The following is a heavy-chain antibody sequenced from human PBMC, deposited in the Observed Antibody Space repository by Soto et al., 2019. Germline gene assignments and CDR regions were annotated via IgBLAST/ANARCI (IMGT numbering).Heavy chain of an antibody. CDR2: ISFDGSDQ. CDR3: AILGRGVTLVPRTH. J-gene: IGHJ4*02. CDR1: RFPFSRSG. D-gene: IGHD3-10*01. Sequence: QVQLVESGGGVVQPGRSLRLSCAGSRFPFSRSGMHWVRQAPGKGLEWVAGISFDGSDQYYADSVKGRFTISRDTAKDTLFLQMNTLRSDDTAVYLCAILGRGVTLVPRTHWGQGTLVNVSS. V-gene: IGHV3-30*03.